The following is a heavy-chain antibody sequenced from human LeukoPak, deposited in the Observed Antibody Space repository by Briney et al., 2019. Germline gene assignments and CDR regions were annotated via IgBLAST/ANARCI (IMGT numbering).Heavy chain of an antibody. D-gene: IGHD3-10*01. V-gene: IGHV4-59*01. CDR3: ARKGEHYYDSGKLWPAWFDL. Sequence: PSETLSLTCTVSGGSINSYFWSWIRQPPGKGLEWIGYIHYSGNTYYNPSVKSRVTISLDTPKNQFSLKLTSVTAADTAVYYCARKGEHYYDSGKLWPAWFDLWGQGILVTVSS. CDR1: GGSINSYF. J-gene: IGHJ5*02. CDR2: IHYSGNT.